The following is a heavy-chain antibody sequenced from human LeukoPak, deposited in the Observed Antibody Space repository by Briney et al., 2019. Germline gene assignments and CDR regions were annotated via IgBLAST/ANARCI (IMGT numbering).Heavy chain of an antibody. V-gene: IGHV3-7*01. D-gene: IGHD1-26*01. CDR3: ARVGTWELDF. Sequence: GGYLRLSCATFGFAFSDYWMTWVRQVPGKGLEWVANINREGNEKYYVDSVKGRFTISRDNAKNSVDLQMDSLRVEDTAVYYCARVGTWELDFWGQGTLVTVSS. CDR1: GFAFSDYW. J-gene: IGHJ4*02. CDR2: INREGNEK.